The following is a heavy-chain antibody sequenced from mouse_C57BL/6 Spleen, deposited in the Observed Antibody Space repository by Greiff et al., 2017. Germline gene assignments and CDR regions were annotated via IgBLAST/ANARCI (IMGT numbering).Heavy chain of an antibody. J-gene: IGHJ2*01. CDR1: GYTFTDYE. CDR2: IDPATGGT. CDR3: RRMDSSGFVGDY. Sequence: VQLQQSGAELVRPGASVTLSCKASGYTFTDYEMHWVKQTPVHGLEWIGAIDPATGGTASNQKFKGKAILTADKSSSTAFMELRRLTSEDSAVYYCRRMDSSGFVGDYWGQGTTLTVSS. V-gene: IGHV1-15*01. D-gene: IGHD3-2*02.